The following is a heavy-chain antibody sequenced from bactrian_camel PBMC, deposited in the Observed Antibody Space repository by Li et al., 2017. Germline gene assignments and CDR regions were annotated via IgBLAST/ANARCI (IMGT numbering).Heavy chain of an antibody. V-gene: IGHV3S1*01. D-gene: IGHD6*01. CDR1: GYTYSSYC. CDR2: ISAGGGST. Sequence: HVQLVESGGGSVQAGGSLRLSCAASGYTYSSYCMGWFRQAPGEEREGVAAISAGGGSTAYDDSVQGRFTISRDNSENTLYLQMNSLKTEDTAVYYCTRAPYGGDFSRALRGQGTQVTVS. J-gene: IGHJ4*01.